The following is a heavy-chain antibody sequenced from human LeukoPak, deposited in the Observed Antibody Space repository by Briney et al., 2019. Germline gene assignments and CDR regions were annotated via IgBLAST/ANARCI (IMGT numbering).Heavy chain of an antibody. CDR1: GGSFSGYY. CDR3: ARGVAARAYGY. CDR2: INHNGST. Sequence: SETLSLTCAVYGGSFSGYYWSWIRQPPGKGLEWIGEINHNGSTNYNPSLKSRVTISVDTSKNQFSLKLSSVTAADTAVYYCARGVAARAYGYWGQGTLVTVSS. V-gene: IGHV4-34*01. D-gene: IGHD6-6*01. J-gene: IGHJ4*02.